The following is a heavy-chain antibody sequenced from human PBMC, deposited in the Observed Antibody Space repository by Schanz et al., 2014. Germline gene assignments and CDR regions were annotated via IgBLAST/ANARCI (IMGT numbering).Heavy chain of an antibody. D-gene: IGHD2-15*01. CDR2: ISASGGST. CDR1: GFTFSSYA. CDR3: AKGMGYCSGGTCYDYYYYGLDV. Sequence: EVQLLESGGGLVQPGGSLRLSCAASGFTFSSYAMSWVRQAPGKGLEWVSIISASGGSTYYADSVKGRFTISRDNSKNILYLQMNSLRAEDTAVFYCAKGMGYCSGGTCYDYYYYGLDVWGQGTTVTVSS. J-gene: IGHJ6*02. V-gene: IGHV3-23*01.